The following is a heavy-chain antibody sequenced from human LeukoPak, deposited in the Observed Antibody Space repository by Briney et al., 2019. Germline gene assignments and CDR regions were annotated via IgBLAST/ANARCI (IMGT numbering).Heavy chain of an antibody. Sequence: GGSLRLSCAASGFTFSSYAMSWVRQAPGKGLEWVSAISGSGGSTYYADSVKGRFTISRDNAKNSLYLQMNSLRAEDTALYYCAKDIGYYYDSSGRTDYWGQGTLVTVSS. CDR2: ISGSGGST. J-gene: IGHJ4*02. CDR3: AKDIGYYYDSSGRTDY. D-gene: IGHD3-22*01. CDR1: GFTFSSYA. V-gene: IGHV3-23*01.